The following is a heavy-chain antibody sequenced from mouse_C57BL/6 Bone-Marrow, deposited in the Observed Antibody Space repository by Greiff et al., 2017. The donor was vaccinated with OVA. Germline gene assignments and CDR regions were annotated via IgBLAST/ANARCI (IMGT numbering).Heavy chain of an antibody. CDR2: SRNKANDYTT. CDR1: GFTFSDFY. J-gene: IGHJ1*03. CDR3: ARDDGYWYFDV. D-gene: IGHD1-1*02. V-gene: IGHV7-1*01. Sequence: EVKLVESGGGWVQSGRSLRLSCATSGFTFSDFYMEWVRQAPGKGLEWIAASRNKANDYTTEYSASVKGRFIVSRDTSQSILYLQMNALRAEDTAIYYCARDDGYWYFDVWGTGTTVTVSS.